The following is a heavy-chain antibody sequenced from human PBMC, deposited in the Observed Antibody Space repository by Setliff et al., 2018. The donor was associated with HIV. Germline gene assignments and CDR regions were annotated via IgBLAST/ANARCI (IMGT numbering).Heavy chain of an antibody. V-gene: IGHV3-30*02. J-gene: IGHJ4*02. Sequence: GGSLRLSCAASGFSFSSYGMQWVRQAPGKGLEWVTFIAYDGSREQYIDSAKGRFTISRDTSKNTVYLHMDSLKFEDAAMYYCAKLRYSHDSSGYGIDSWGQGTLVTV. CDR2: IAYDGSRE. D-gene: IGHD3-22*01. CDR3: AKLRYSHDSSGYGIDS. CDR1: GFSFSSYG.